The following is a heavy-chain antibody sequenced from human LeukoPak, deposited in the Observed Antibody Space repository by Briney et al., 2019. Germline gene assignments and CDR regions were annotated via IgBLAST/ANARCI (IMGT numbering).Heavy chain of an antibody. Sequence: GGSLRLSCAASGFTFSSYSMNWVRQAPGKGLEWVSSISSSSSYIYYADSVKGRFTISRDNAKNSLYLQMNSLRAEDTAVYYCARATEPVGVTGTGFDPWGQGTLVTVSS. V-gene: IGHV3-21*01. J-gene: IGHJ5*02. CDR3: ARATEPVGVTGTGFDP. CDR1: GFTFSSYS. CDR2: ISSSSSYI. D-gene: IGHD1-20*01.